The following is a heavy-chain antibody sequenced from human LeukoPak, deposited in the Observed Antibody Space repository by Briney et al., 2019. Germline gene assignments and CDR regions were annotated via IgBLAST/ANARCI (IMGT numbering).Heavy chain of an antibody. D-gene: IGHD2-15*01. V-gene: IGHV1-8*03. Sequence: GASVKVSCKASGYTFTSYDINWVRQATGQGLEWMGWMNPNSGNTGYAQKFQGRVTITRNTSISTAYMELSSLRSEDTAVYYCAKDGSGCSGGSCYSPEYFQHWGQGTLVTVSS. CDR3: AKDGSGCSGGSCYSPEYFQH. CDR1: GYTFTSYD. CDR2: MNPNSGNT. J-gene: IGHJ1*01.